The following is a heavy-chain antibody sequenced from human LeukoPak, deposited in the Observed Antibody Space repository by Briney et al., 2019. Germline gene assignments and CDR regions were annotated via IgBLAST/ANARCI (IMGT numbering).Heavy chain of an antibody. D-gene: IGHD2-2*01. CDR3: AKCGSTCLYWNFDL. J-gene: IGHJ2*01. V-gene: IGHV1-8*01. CDR1: GYTFTSYD. Sequence: GASVKVSCKASGYTFTSYDINWVRQATGQGLEWMGWMNPNSGNTGYAQKFQGRVTMTRNTSISTAYMELSSLRSEDTAIYYCAKCGSTCLYWNFDLWGRGTLVTVSS. CDR2: MNPNSGNT.